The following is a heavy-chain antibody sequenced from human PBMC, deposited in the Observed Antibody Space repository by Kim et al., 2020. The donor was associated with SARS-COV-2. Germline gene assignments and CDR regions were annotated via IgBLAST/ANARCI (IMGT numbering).Heavy chain of an antibody. Sequence: ASVKVSCKASGYTFTSYAMHWVRQAPGQRLEWMGWINAGNGNTKYSQKFQGRVTITRDTSASTAYMELSSLRSEDTAVYYCARTYGSGSYYRWFDPWGQGTLVTVSS. CDR1: GYTFTSYA. J-gene: IGHJ5*02. CDR3: ARTYGSGSYYRWFDP. V-gene: IGHV1-3*01. CDR2: INAGNGNT. D-gene: IGHD3-10*01.